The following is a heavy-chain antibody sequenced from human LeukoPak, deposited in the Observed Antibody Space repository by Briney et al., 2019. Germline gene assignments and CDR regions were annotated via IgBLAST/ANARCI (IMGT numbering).Heavy chain of an antibody. V-gene: IGHV3-11*01. D-gene: IGHD5-24*01. CDR3: AREMATASFDY. CDR1: GGSFSGYY. Sequence: LSLTCAVYGGSFSGYYWSWIRQAPGKGLEWVSYISSSGSTIYYADSVKGRFTISRDNAKNSLYLQMNSLRAEDTAVYYCAREMATASFDYWGQGTLVTVSS. CDR2: ISSSGSTI. J-gene: IGHJ4*02.